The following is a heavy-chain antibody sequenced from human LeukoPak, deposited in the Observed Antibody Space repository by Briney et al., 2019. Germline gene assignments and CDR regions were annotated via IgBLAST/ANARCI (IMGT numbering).Heavy chain of an antibody. J-gene: IGHJ4*02. V-gene: IGHV4-34*01. Sequence: SETLSLTCAVYGGSFSGYYWSWIRQPPGKGLEWIGEINHSGSTNYNPSLKSRVTISVDTSKNQFSLKLSSVTAADTAVYYCARRVSGCSYGPRVRDYWGQGTLVTVSS. CDR1: GGSFSGYY. CDR2: INHSGST. D-gene: IGHD5-18*01. CDR3: ARRVSGCSYGPRVRDY.